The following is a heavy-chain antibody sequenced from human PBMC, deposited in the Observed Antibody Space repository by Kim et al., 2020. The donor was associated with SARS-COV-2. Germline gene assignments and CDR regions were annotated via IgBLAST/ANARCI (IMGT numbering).Heavy chain of an antibody. D-gene: IGHD3-10*01. V-gene: IGHV4-31*03. CDR1: GGSITSVGYY. Sequence: SETLSLTCSVSGGSITSVGYYWSWIRHLPGKGLEWIGYIYYSGSTYSHPSLKSRLSISRDTSNNRFSLTFTSMTAADTAIYYCVRSAGRYFGTVESFNI. J-gene: IGHJ3*02. CDR2: IYYSGST. CDR3: VRSAGRYFGTVESFNI.